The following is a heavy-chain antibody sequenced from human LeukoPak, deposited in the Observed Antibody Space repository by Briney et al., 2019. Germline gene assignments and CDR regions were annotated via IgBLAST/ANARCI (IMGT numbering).Heavy chain of an antibody. CDR2: IRSKAYGGTT. Sequence: GGSLRLSCTASGFTFGDYAMSWVRQAPGKGLEWVGFIRSKAYGGTTEYAASVKGRFTISRDDSKSIADLQMNSLKTEDTAVYYCTRENRGVYSNYEVNWFDPWGQGTLVTVSS. CDR3: TRENRGVYSNYEVNWFDP. D-gene: IGHD4-11*01. CDR1: GFTFGDYA. V-gene: IGHV3-49*04. J-gene: IGHJ5*02.